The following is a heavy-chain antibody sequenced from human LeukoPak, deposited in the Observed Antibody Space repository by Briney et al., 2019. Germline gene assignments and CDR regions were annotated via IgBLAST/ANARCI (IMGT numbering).Heavy chain of an antibody. CDR2: IYYSGST. CDR1: GGSISSGGYY. CDR3: ARSGPTMVRGVAALYYYGMDV. D-gene: IGHD3-10*01. V-gene: IGHV4-61*08. J-gene: IGHJ6*02. Sequence: SETLSLTCTVSGGSISSGGYYWSWIRQHPGKGLEWIGYIYYSGSTNYNPSLKSRVTISVDTSKNQFSLKLSSVTAADTAVYYCARSGPTMVRGVAALYYYGMDVWGQGTTVTVSS.